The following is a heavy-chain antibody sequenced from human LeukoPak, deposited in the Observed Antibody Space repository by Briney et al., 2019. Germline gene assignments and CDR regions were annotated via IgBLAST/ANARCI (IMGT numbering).Heavy chain of an antibody. CDR2: IYHSGST. D-gene: IGHD3-3*01. J-gene: IGHJ4*02. Sequence: PSETLSLTCAVSGGSISSGGYSWSWIRQPPGKGLEWIGYIYHSGSTYYNPSLKSRVTISVDRSKNQFSLKLSSVTAADTAVYYCARLSFGVVIKEYSDYWGQGTLVTVSS. CDR3: ARLSFGVVIKEYSDY. V-gene: IGHV4-30-2*01. CDR1: GGSISSGGYS.